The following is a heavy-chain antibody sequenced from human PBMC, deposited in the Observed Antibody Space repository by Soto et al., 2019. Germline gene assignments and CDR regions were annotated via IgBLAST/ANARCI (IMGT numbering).Heavy chain of an antibody. CDR3: ARDSPFFLDTYYYDSSGYLLDY. D-gene: IGHD3-22*01. J-gene: IGHJ4*02. CDR2: INPSGGST. CDR1: GYTFTSYY. V-gene: IGHV1-46*01. Sequence: ASVKVSCKASGYTFTSYYMHWVRQAPGQGLEWMGIINPSGGSTSYAQKFQGRVTMTRDTSTSTVYMELSSLRSEDTAVYYCARDSPFFLDTYYYDSSGYLLDYWGQETLVTVSS.